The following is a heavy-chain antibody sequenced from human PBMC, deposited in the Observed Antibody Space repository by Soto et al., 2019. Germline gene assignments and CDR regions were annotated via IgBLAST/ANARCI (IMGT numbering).Heavy chain of an antibody. CDR3: TKEKSVMYSGYDPFDI. CDR2: ISSSGTI. CDR1: GFTFSSYE. J-gene: IGHJ3*02. Sequence: QLVESGGGLVQPGGSLKLYCAASGFTFSSYEMDWVRQAPGKGLEWVAYISSSGTILYGDSVKGRFTISRDNADNSLSLQMNSLTADDTAVYYCTKEKSVMYSGYDPFDIWGRGTMVTVSS. D-gene: IGHD5-12*01. V-gene: IGHV3-48*03.